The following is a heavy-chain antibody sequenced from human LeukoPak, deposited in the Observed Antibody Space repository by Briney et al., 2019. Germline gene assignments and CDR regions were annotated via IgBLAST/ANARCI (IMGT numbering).Heavy chain of an antibody. CDR1: GYTFTSYY. Sequence: ASVKVSCKASGYTFTSYYIHCVRQAPGQGLEWRGIINPSGGSTNYPQKFQDRVTMTRDASTSTVYMELSSLKSDDTAIYYCARGVFGELEKLMFQHWGQGTLVTVSS. CDR3: ARGVFGELEKLMFQH. D-gene: IGHD3-10*02. J-gene: IGHJ1*01. V-gene: IGHV1-46*01. CDR2: INPSGGST.